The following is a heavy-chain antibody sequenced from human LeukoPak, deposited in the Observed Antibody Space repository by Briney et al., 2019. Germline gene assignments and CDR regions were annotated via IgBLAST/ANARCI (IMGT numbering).Heavy chain of an antibody. Sequence: GGSLRLSCAASGFTFSDYYMSWIRQAPRKGLEWVSYISSSGSTIYYADSVKGRFTISRDNAKNSLYLQMNSLRAEDTAVYYCARSGHYYYYYMDVWGKGTTVTVSS. D-gene: IGHD3-10*01. V-gene: IGHV3-11*04. CDR2: ISSSGSTI. J-gene: IGHJ6*03. CDR3: ARSGHYYYYYMDV. CDR1: GFTFSDYY.